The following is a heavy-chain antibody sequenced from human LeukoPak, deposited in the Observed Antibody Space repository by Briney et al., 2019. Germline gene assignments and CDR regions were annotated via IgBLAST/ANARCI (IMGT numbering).Heavy chain of an antibody. Sequence: SETLSLTCTVSGYSISSGYYWGWIRQPPGKGLEWIGSIYHSGSTYYNPSLKSRVTISVDTSKNKFSLKLSSVTAPDTAVYYCARDLLTGGGAEVGNFDYWGQGTLVTVSS. CDR2: IYHSGST. J-gene: IGHJ4*02. D-gene: IGHD3-10*01. CDR1: GYSISSGYY. V-gene: IGHV4-38-2*02. CDR3: ARDLLTGGGAEVGNFDY.